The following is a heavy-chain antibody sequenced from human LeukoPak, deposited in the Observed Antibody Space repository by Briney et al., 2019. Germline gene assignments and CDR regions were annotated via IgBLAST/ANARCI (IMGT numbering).Heavy chain of an antibody. J-gene: IGHJ4*02. V-gene: IGHV3-49*03. CDR1: GFTFGDYA. D-gene: IGHD3-3*01. CDR2: IRSKAYGGTT. CDR3: TREYYDFWSGYLFDY. Sequence: PGGSLRLSCTASGFTFGDYAMSWFRQAPGKGLEWVGFIRSKAYGGTTEYAASVKGRFTISRDDSKSIAYLQMNSLKTEDTAVYYCTREYYDFWSGYLFDYWSQGTLVTVSS.